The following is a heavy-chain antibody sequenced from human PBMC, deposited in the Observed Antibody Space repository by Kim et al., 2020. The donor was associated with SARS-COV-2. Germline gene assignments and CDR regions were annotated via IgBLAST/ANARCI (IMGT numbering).Heavy chain of an antibody. CDR2: ISDSGGRT. CDR1: GFTFSTSV. J-gene: IGHJ4*02. Sequence: GGSLRLSCAASGFTFSTSVMSWVRQAPGKGLEWVSAISDSGGRTFYADSVKGRFTISRDNSENTVYLQMNSLRAEDTAVYYCAKDLRDGYNLLELDYWGQGTLVTVSS. CDR3: AKDLRDGYNLLELDY. V-gene: IGHV3-23*01. D-gene: IGHD5-12*01.